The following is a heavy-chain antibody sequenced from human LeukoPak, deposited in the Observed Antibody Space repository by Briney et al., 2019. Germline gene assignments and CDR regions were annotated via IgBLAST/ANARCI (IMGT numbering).Heavy chain of an antibody. J-gene: IGHJ4*02. V-gene: IGHV3-48*03. CDR2: ISSSGSTI. CDR3: ARQADTAMLIWSFTDY. Sequence: QPGGSLRLSRAASGFTFSSYEMNWVRQAPGKGLEWVSYISSSGSTIYYADSVKGRFTISRDNAKNSLYLQMNSLRAEDTALYYCARQADTAMLIWSFTDYWGQGTLVTVSS. D-gene: IGHD5-18*01. CDR1: GFTFSSYE.